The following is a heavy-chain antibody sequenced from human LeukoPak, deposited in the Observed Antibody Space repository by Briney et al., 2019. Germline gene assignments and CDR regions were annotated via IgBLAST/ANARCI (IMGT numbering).Heavy chain of an antibody. D-gene: IGHD3-3*01. CDR2: IYHSGST. Sequence: SGTLSLTCAVSGGSISSSNWWSWVRQPPGKGLEWIGEIYHSGSTNYNPSLKSRVTISVDTSKNQFSLKLSSVTAADTAVYYCARLGRSDYDFWSGYYKDWFDPWGQGTLVTVSS. V-gene: IGHV4-4*02. J-gene: IGHJ5*02. CDR1: GGSISSSNW. CDR3: ARLGRSDYDFWSGYYKDWFDP.